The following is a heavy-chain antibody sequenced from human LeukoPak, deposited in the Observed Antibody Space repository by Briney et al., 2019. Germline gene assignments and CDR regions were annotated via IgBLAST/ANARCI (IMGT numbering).Heavy chain of an antibody. CDR2: TSNKANSYTT. V-gene: IGHV3-72*01. CDR1: GFTFSDHY. CDR3: ARVLRRITIFGVVIILDV. Sequence: GGSLTLSRAASGFTFSDHYMDWVRPAPGKGLEGVGRTSNKANSYTTEYAASVKGRFTISRDDSKDSLYLQMNSLRTEDTAVYYCARVLRRITIFGVVIILDVWGKGTTVTVSS. D-gene: IGHD3-3*01. J-gene: IGHJ6*04.